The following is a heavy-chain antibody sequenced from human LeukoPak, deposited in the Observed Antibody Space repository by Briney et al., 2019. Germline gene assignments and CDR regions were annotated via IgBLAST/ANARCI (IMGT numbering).Heavy chain of an antibody. CDR2: IYPGDSDT. CDR1: GYSFTSYW. D-gene: IGHD6-19*01. CDR3: ASAVGQWLGAYYFDY. V-gene: IGHV5-51*01. Sequence: GESPKISCKGSGYSFTSYWIGWVRQMPGKGLEWMGIIYPGDSDTRYSPSFQGQVTISADKSISTAYLQWSSLKASDTAMYYCASAVGQWLGAYYFDYWGQGTLVTVSS. J-gene: IGHJ4*02.